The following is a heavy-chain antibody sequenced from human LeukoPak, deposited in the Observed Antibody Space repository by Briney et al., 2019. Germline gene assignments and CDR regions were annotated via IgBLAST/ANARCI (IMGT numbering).Heavy chain of an antibody. CDR2: IYYSGST. V-gene: IGHV4-31*03. Sequence: NPSETLSLTCTVSGGSISSGGYYWSWIRQHPGKGLEWIGYIYYSGSTYYNPSLKSRVTISVDTSKNQFSLKLSSVTAADTAVYYCARENFYYGSGRPYYFDYWGQGTLATVSS. CDR3: ARENFYYGSGRPYYFDY. D-gene: IGHD3-10*01. J-gene: IGHJ4*02. CDR1: GGSISSGGYY.